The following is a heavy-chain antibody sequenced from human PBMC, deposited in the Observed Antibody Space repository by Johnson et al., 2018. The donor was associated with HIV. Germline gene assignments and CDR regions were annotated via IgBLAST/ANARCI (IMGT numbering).Heavy chain of an antibody. J-gene: IGHJ3*02. D-gene: IGHD2-21*01. CDR2: ISSSGSTI. Sequence: QVQLVESGGGVVQPGRSLRLSCAASGFTFSDYYMSWIRQAPGKGLEWVSYISSSGSTIYYADSVKGRFTISRDNAKNSLYLQMNSLRAEATAVYYCARGRYCGLAWGLAFDIWGQGTMVTVSS. CDR1: GFTFSDYY. CDR3: ARGRYCGLAWGLAFDI. V-gene: IGHV3-11*04.